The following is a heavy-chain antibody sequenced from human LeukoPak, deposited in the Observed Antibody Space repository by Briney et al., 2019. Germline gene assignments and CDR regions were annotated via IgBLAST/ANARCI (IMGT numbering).Heavy chain of an antibody. J-gene: IGHJ4*02. CDR2: ISSSSSYI. D-gene: IGHD2-2*02. V-gene: IGHV3-21*01. CDR3: ARDAEAWLLYRYFDY. CDR1: GFTFSSYS. Sequence: PGGSLRLSCAASGFTFSSYSMNWVRQAPGKGLEWVSSISSSSSYIYYADSVKGRFTISRDNAKNSLYLQMNSLRAEDTAVYYCARDAEAWLLYRYFDYWGQGTLVTVSS.